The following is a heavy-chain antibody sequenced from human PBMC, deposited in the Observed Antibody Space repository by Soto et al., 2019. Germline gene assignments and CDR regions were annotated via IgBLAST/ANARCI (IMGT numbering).Heavy chain of an antibody. CDR3: ARDSDASVTH. CDR1: GYTFTAYA. V-gene: IGHV1-3*01. Sequence: QVHLVQSGAEVKKPGASVKVSCKASGYTFTAYAIHWVRRAPGQGLEWMAWINAGNGDTKYSQKFQGRVTVTRDTSASTVYMELSSLRSEDTAVYYCARDSDASVTHWGQGTLVTVSS. CDR2: INAGNGDT. J-gene: IGHJ4*02. D-gene: IGHD4-17*01.